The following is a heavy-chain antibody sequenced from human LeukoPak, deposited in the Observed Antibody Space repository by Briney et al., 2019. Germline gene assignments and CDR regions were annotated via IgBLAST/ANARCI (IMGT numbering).Heavy chain of an antibody. CDR1: GFTFDDYA. D-gene: IGHD3-10*01. J-gene: IGHJ4*02. Sequence: PGGSLRLSCAASGFTFDDYAMHWVRQAPGKGLEWVSGISWNSGNIGYADSVKGRFTISRDNAKNSLYLQMNSLRAEDTALYYCARAPSGDYWGQGTLVTVSS. CDR2: ISWNSGNI. CDR3: ARAPSGDY. V-gene: IGHV3-9*01.